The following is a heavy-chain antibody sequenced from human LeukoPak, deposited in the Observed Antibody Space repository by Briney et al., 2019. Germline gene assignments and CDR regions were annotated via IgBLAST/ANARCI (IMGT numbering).Heavy chain of an antibody. V-gene: IGHV4-34*01. CDR2: INHSGST. Sequence: SETLSLTCTVSGGSISSYYWSWIRQPPGKGLEWIGEINHSGSTNYNPSLKSRVTISVDTSKNQFSLKLSSVTAADTAVYYCARSDDSGYYYMDVWGKGTTVTISS. J-gene: IGHJ6*03. CDR3: ARSDDSGYYYMDV. D-gene: IGHD3-16*01. CDR1: GGSISSYY.